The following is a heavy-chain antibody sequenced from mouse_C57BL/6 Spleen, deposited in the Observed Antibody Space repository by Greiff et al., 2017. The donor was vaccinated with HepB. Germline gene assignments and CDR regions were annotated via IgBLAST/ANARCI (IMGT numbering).Heavy chain of an antibody. CDR1: GFTFTDYY. V-gene: IGHV7-3*01. Sequence: EVKLVESGGGLVQPGGSLSLSCAASGFTFTDYYMSWVRQPPGKALEWLGFIRNKANGYTTEYSASVKGRFTISRDNSQSILYRQMNALRAEDSATYYCARWYLLHEAMDYWGQGTSVTVSS. J-gene: IGHJ4*01. CDR3: ARWYLLHEAMDY. D-gene: IGHD5-1*01. CDR2: IRNKANGYTT.